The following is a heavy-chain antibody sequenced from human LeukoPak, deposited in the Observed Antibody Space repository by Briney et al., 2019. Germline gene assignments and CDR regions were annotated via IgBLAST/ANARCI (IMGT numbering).Heavy chain of an antibody. J-gene: IGHJ2*01. V-gene: IGHV4-4*02. CDR3: ARLTYSSSRTSYWYFDL. D-gene: IGHD6-13*01. CDR2: IYHSGST. Sequence: SGTLSLTCAVSGGSISSSSWWSWVRQPPGKGLEWIGEIYHSGSTNYNPSLKSRVTISVDKSKNQFSLKLSSVTAADTAVYYCARLTYSSSRTSYWYFDLWGRGTLVTVSS. CDR1: GGSISSSSW.